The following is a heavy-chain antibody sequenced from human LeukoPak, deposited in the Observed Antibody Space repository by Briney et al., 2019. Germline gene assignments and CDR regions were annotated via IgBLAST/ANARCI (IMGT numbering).Heavy chain of an antibody. CDR3: AKTPESSNWYAY. J-gene: IGHJ5*01. CDR2: ISGSGGSR. D-gene: IGHD6-13*01. V-gene: IGHV3-23*01. Sequence: PGGSLRLSCAASGFTFSSYTMPWARQAPGKGREWVSGISGSGGSRYYADSVKGRFTISRDNSENTLYLQMNSLRAEDTAVYYCAKTPESSNWYAYWGQGTLVTVSS. CDR1: GFTFSSYT.